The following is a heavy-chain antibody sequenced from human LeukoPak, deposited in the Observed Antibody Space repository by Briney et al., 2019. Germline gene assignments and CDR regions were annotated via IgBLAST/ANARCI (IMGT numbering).Heavy chain of an antibody. CDR1: GFSLYTNGVG. V-gene: IGHV2-5*02. CDR3: TQSDTGYSYFDY. Sequence: SGPTLVKPTQTLTLTCTFSGFSLYTNGVGVGWIRQPPGKALEWLALIYWDDDKRYSPSLKSGLTVTKDTSKNQVVLTVANMGPVDTATYYCTQSDTGYSYFDYWGQGILVTVSS. CDR2: IYWDDDK. J-gene: IGHJ4*02. D-gene: IGHD3-9*01.